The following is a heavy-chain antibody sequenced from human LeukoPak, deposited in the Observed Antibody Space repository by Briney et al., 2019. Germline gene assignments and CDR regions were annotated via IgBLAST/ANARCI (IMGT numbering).Heavy chain of an antibody. CDR3: AKSGYSGYDWGYFDY. D-gene: IGHD5-12*01. CDR2: ISGSGGST. V-gene: IGHV3-23*01. J-gene: IGHJ4*02. Sequence: GGSLRLSCAASGFTFSSYGMHWVRQAPGKGLEWVSAISGSGGSTYYADSVKGRFTISRDNSKNTLYLQMNSLRAEDTAVYYCAKSGYSGYDWGYFDYWGQGTLVTVSS. CDR1: GFTFSSYG.